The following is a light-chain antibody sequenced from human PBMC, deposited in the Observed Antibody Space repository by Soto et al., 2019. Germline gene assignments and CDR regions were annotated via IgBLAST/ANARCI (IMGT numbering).Light chain of an antibody. Sequence: DIVLTQSPGTLSLSPGASATLSCRASQTIGTTYLAWYQQKPGQALRLLFYDATDRATGIPDRFSGSGSGTDFTLTISRLEPEDFAVYYCQQYDRLPVTFGRGTKVEIK. V-gene: IGKV3-20*01. J-gene: IGKJ1*01. CDR3: QQYDRLPVT. CDR2: DAT. CDR1: QTIGTTY.